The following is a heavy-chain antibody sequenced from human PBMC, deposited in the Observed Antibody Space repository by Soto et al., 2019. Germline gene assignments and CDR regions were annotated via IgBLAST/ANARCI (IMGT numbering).Heavy chain of an antibody. D-gene: IGHD6-13*01. CDR2: ISGSGNTS. CDR1: GFTFSSYA. CDR3: AKDRGRTWYEDY. Sequence: EVQLLESGGGLVQPGGCLRLSCAASGFTFSSYAMTWVRQAPGKGREWVSAISGSGNTSYYADSVKGRFTISRDSSKKMLYLQLNSLRPEDTAVYYCAKDRGRTWYEDYWGQGTLVTVSS. J-gene: IGHJ4*02. V-gene: IGHV3-23*01.